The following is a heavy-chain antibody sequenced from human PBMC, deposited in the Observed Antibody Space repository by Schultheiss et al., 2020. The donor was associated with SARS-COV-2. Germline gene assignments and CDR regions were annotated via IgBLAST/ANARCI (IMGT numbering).Heavy chain of an antibody. CDR1: GGSISSYY. V-gene: IGHV4-59*12. J-gene: IGHJ4*02. D-gene: IGHD4-17*01. CDR2: IYYSGNT. CDR3: ARDDGFDY. Sequence: SETLSLTCTVSGGSISSYYWSWIRQSPGKGLDWIGYIYYSGNTNYNPSLKSRVTISVDTSKNQFSLKLSSVTAADTAVYYCARDDGFDYWGQGTLVTVSS.